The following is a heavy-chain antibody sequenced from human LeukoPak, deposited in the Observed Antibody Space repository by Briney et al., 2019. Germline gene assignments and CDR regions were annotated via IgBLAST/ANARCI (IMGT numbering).Heavy chain of an antibody. Sequence: SETLSLTCSVSGGSFSTYYWSWIRQPPGKGLQWIGHIYDSGSTNYNPSLASRVTISVDTSKNQFSLKLSSVTAADTAVYYCARHRYGSGSYSSFGAFDIWGQGTMVTVSS. D-gene: IGHD3-10*01. CDR3: ARHRYGSGSYSSFGAFDI. V-gene: IGHV4-59*01. CDR2: IYDSGST. CDR1: GGSFSTYY. J-gene: IGHJ3*02.